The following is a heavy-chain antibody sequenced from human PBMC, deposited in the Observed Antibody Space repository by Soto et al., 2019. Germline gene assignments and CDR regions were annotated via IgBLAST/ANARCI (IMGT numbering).Heavy chain of an antibody. CDR1: GGTFSSYA. Sequence: GASVKVSCKASGGTFSSYAISWVRQAPGQGLEWMGGIIPIFGTANYAQKFQGRVTITADESTSTAYMELSSLRSEDTAVYYCARVGYGDSNWFDPWGQGTLVTAPQ. CDR2: IIPIFGTA. D-gene: IGHD4-17*01. V-gene: IGHV1-69*13. J-gene: IGHJ5*02. CDR3: ARVGYGDSNWFDP.